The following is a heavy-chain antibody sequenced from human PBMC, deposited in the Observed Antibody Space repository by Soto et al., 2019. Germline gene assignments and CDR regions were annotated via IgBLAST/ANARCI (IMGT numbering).Heavy chain of an antibody. J-gene: IGHJ3*02. CDR1: GDSVSSNSAD. Sequence: SQTLSLTCAISGDSVSSNSADWNWIRQSPSRGLEWLGRTYYRSKWYNDYAVSVKSLITINPDTSKNQFSLQLNSVTPEDRAVYYCASVSAASDAFDIWGQGTMVTVSS. CDR3: ASVSAASDAFDI. CDR2: TYYRSKWYN. V-gene: IGHV6-1*01. D-gene: IGHD3-10*01.